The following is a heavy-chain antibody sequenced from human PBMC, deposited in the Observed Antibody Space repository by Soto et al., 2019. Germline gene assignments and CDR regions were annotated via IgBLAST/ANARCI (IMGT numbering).Heavy chain of an antibody. CDR1: GFSLTSNEMR. D-gene: IGHD1-1*01. J-gene: IGHJ4*02. CDR2: IDWDGEK. Sequence: SGPTLVNPTQTLTLACTFSGFSLTSNEMRVTWIRQPPGKALEWLARIDWDGEKFYSSSLRTRLTISKDSSKNQVVLTVTNMDPVDTATYYCARTTNTGTDYWGQGILVTVSS. CDR3: ARTTNTGTDY. V-gene: IGHV2-70*04.